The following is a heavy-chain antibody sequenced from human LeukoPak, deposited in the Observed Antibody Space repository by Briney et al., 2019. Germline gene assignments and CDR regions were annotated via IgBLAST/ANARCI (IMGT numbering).Heavy chain of an antibody. J-gene: IGHJ3*02. CDR1: GGSFSGYY. V-gene: IGHV4-34*01. Sequence: SETLSLTCAVYGGSFSGYYWGWIRQPPGKGLEWIGEINHSGSTNYNPSLKSRVTISVDTSKNQFSLKLSSVTAADTAVYYCARGGSTTVVTPGMYAFDIWGQGTMVTVSS. CDR3: ARGGSTTVVTPGMYAFDI. D-gene: IGHD4-23*01. CDR2: INHSGST.